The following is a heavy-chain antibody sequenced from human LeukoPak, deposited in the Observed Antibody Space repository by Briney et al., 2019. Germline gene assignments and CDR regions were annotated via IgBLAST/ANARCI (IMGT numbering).Heavy chain of an antibody. CDR3: AATKDPYYFDF. V-gene: IGHV4-61*01. J-gene: IGHJ4*02. Sequence: SETLSLTCTVSGASVSSGSYSWNWIRQPPGKGLEWIGYMFYSGSTNYNPSLKSRVTVSKDTSENQFSLKLSSVTAADTAVYYCAATKDPYYFDFWGQGTLITVSS. CDR1: GASVSSGSYS. D-gene: IGHD2-8*01. CDR2: MFYSGST.